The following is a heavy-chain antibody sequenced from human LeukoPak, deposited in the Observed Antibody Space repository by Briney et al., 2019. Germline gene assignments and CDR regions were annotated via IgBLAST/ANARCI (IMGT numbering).Heavy chain of an antibody. CDR2: INPSGGST. J-gene: IGHJ3*02. V-gene: IGHV1-46*03. CDR1: GYTFTSYY. CDR3: ARELGDGYNLTGGAFDI. Sequence: ASVKVSCKASGYTFTSYYMHWVRQAPGQGLEWMGIINPSGGSTSYAQKFQGRVTMTRDTSTSTVYMELSSLRSGDTAVYYCARELGDGYNLTGGAFDIWGQGTMVTVSS. D-gene: IGHD5-24*01.